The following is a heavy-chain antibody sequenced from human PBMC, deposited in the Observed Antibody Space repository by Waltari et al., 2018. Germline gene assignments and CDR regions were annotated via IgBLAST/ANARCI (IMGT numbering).Heavy chain of an antibody. Sequence: EVQLVESGGDLVQPGRSLRLSCTASGFTLGDYAMTWVRQVPGKGLEWLARIRSKEYGGTTKYAASVKGRFTISRDESKNIAYLQMNSLETEDTAMYFCTRVRSWGLLEYWGQGTLVTVSS. CDR3: TRVRSWGLLEY. D-gene: IGHD3-16*01. CDR2: IRSKEYGGTT. V-gene: IGHV3-49*04. CDR1: GFTLGDYA. J-gene: IGHJ4*02.